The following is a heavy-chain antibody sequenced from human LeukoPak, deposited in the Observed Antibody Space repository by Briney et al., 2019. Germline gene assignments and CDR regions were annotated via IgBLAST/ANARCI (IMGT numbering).Heavy chain of an antibody. V-gene: IGHV3-48*03. Sequence: GGSLRLSCAASGFTFSSYEMNWVRQAPGKGLEWVSYISSSGSTIYYADSVKGRFTISRDNAKNSLYLQMNSLRAEDTAVYYCARGYGSGRGAFDIWGQGTMVTASS. CDR1: GFTFSSYE. CDR2: ISSSGSTI. D-gene: IGHD3-10*01. CDR3: ARGYGSGRGAFDI. J-gene: IGHJ3*02.